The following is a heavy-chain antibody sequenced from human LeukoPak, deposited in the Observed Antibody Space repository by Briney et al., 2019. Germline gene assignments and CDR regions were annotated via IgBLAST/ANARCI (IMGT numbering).Heavy chain of an antibody. CDR1: GGSFSGYY. V-gene: IGHV4-34*01. D-gene: IGHD3-22*01. J-gene: IGHJ5*02. CDR3: ARGRDYYDSSGYYYRWFDP. Sequence: PSETLSLTCAVYGGSFSGYYWSWIRQPPGKGLGWIGEINHSGSTNYNPSLKSRVTISVDTSKNQFSLKLSSVTAADTAVYYCARGRDYYDSSGYYYRWFDPWGQGTLVTVSS. CDR2: INHSGST.